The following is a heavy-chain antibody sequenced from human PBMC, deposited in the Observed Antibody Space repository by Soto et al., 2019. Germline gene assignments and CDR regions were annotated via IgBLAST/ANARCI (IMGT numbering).Heavy chain of an antibody. CDR3: ARGFRDDYGSGLGGMDV. V-gene: IGHV3-30*03. J-gene: IGHJ6*02. Sequence: PGGSLRLSCAASGFTFSSYGMHWVRQAPGKGLEWVAVISYDGSNKYYADSVKGRFTISRDNSKNTLYLQMNSLRAEDTAVYYCARGFRDDYGSGLGGMDVWGQGTTVTVSS. D-gene: IGHD4-17*01. CDR1: GFTFSSYG. CDR2: ISYDGSNK.